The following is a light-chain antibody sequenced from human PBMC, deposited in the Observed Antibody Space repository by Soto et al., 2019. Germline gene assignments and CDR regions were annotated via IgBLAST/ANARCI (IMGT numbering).Light chain of an antibody. CDR2: GES. Sequence: EIVLTQSPGTLSLSPGESATLSCRASQSVSSSYLAWYQQKTGQAPRILIYGESSRATGIPDRFSGSGSGTDLNLTISSLEPEDFAVYYCQKYGSSPRTCGQGTKVDIK. CDR1: QSVSSSY. J-gene: IGKJ1*01. V-gene: IGKV3-20*01. CDR3: QKYGSSPRT.